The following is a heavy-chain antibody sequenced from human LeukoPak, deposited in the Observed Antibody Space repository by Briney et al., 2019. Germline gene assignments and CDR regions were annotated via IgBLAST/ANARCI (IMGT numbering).Heavy chain of an antibody. V-gene: IGHV3-74*01. D-gene: IGHD5-24*01. J-gene: IGHJ4*02. CDR3: ARMGLEMATALDY. Sequence: GGSLRLSCAASGFTFSSYWMHWVRQAPGRGLVWVSRINSDGSSTSYADSVKGRFTISRDNAKNTLYLQMNSLRAEDTAVYYCARMGLEMATALDYWGQGTLVTVSS. CDR1: GFTFSSYW. CDR2: INSDGSST.